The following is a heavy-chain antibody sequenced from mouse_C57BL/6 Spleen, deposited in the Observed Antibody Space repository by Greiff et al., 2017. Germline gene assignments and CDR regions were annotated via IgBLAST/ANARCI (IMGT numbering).Heavy chain of an antibody. CDR1: GFTFSDYG. CDR3: ARGYGRYYLDY. D-gene: IGHD1-1*01. J-gene: IGHJ2*01. CDR2: ISSGSSTI. V-gene: IGHV5-17*01. Sequence: EVKLMESGGGLVKPGGSLKLSCAASGFTFSDYGMHWVRQAPEKGLEWVAYISSGSSTIYYADTVKGRLTISRDNAKNTLFLQMTSLRSDDTAMYYCARGYGRYYLDYWGQGTTLTVSS.